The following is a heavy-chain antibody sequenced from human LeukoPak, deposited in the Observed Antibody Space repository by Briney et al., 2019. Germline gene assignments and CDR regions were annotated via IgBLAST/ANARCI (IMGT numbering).Heavy chain of an antibody. J-gene: IGHJ6*02. CDR2: IYYSGST. CDR1: GGSISSYY. V-gene: IGHV4-59*12. Sequence: SETLSLTCTVSGGSISSYYWSWIRQPPGKGLEWIGYIYYSGSTNYNPSLKSRVTISVDTSKNQFSLKLSSVTAADMAVYYCARDKVAVAGNYYYYGLDVWGQGTTVTVSS. D-gene: IGHD6-19*01. CDR3: ARDKVAVAGNYYYYGLDV.